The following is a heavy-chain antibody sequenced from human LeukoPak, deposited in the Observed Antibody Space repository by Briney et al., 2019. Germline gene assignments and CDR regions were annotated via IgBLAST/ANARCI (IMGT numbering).Heavy chain of an antibody. J-gene: IGHJ5*02. CDR2: IIGRGSST. CDR3: ARLYYYETSGLYYGSFDN. Sequence: GGSLRLSCAASGFTFSSCGMSWVRQAPGKGLQWVSVIIGRGSSTYYADSVKGRFTISRDNSRNTLYLQMNSLRAEDTAVYYCARLYYYETSGLYYGSFDNWGQGTLVTVSS. D-gene: IGHD3-22*01. CDR1: GFTFSSCG. V-gene: IGHV3-23*01.